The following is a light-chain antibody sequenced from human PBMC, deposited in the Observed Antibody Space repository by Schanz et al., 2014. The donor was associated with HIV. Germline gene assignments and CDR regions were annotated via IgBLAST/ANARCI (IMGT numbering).Light chain of an antibody. Sequence: SVLTQPPSVSAAPGQKVTIACSGSAFNIGQNFVSWYQHLPGTAPKLLIYANHERPSEIPDRFSASRTGTSATLAIIGLQSGDEAEYYCATWDATVSAVLFDGGTKLTVL. CDR2: ANH. CDR3: ATWDATVSAVL. J-gene: IGLJ2*01. V-gene: IGLV1-51*01. CDR1: AFNIGQNF.